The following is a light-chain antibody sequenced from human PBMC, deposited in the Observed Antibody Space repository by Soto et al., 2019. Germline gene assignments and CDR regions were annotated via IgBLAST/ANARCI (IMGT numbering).Light chain of an antibody. CDR3: GTWDSSLSAV. V-gene: IGLV1-51*01. Sequence: QSALTQPPSVSAAPGQKVTISCSGSSSNIGNNYVSWYQQPPGTAPKLLIYDNNKRPSGIPDRFSGSKSGTSATLGITGLQTGDEADYYCGTWDSSLSAVFGGGTQLTVL. J-gene: IGLJ2*01. CDR2: DNN. CDR1: SSNIGNNY.